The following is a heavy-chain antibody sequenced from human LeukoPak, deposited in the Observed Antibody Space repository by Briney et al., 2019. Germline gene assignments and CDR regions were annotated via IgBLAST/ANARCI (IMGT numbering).Heavy chain of an antibody. D-gene: IGHD2-15*01. CDR2: INNDGSGT. Sequence: GGSLRLSCVASGFTFSSYWMHWVRQAPGKGPVWVSRINNDGSGTTYADSVKGRFTISRDDAKNTLYLQMNSLRAEDTAVYYCVRGGESTWSWGQGTLVTVSS. CDR3: VRGGESTWS. V-gene: IGHV3-74*01. CDR1: GFTFSSYW. J-gene: IGHJ5*02.